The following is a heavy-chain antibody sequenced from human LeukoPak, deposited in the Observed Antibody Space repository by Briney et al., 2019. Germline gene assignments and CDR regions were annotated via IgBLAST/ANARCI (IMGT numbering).Heavy chain of an antibody. V-gene: IGHV3-7*01. CDR1: GFTFSNYW. Sequence: AGGSLRLSCAASGFTFSNYWMTWVRQAPGKGLEWVANIRQDGSEKSYVDSVTGRFTISRDNAKNSLYLQMNSLRVEDTAVYYCAREISSWYRTEGRFDPWGQGTLVTVSS. CDR3: AREISSWYRTEGRFDP. CDR2: IRQDGSEK. D-gene: IGHD6-13*01. J-gene: IGHJ5*02.